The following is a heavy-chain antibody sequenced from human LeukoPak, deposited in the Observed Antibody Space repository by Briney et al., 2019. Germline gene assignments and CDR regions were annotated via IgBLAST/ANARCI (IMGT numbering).Heavy chain of an antibody. Sequence: GESLKISCKTSGFIVTNYWIGWVRQMPGKGLEWMGVIFPRDSDTRHSPSFQAQVTISADKSTSTLFLQWSSLTVSDTAIYYCVRHENINGQIDHLHYWRQRTLVTVSS. CDR2: IFPRDSDT. CDR1: GFIVTNYW. CDR3: VRHENINGQIDHLHY. J-gene: IGHJ4*02. V-gene: IGHV5-51*01. D-gene: IGHD1/OR15-1a*01.